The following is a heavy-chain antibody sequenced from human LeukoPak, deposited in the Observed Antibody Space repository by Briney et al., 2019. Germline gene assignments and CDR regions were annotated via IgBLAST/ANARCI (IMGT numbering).Heavy chain of an antibody. J-gene: IGHJ4*02. V-gene: IGHV3-33*08. CDR2: IWYDGSNK. Sequence: GGSLRLSCAASGFTFSSYAMSWVRQAPGKGLEWVAVIWYDGSNKYYADSVKGRFTISRDNSKNTLYLQMNSLRAEDTAVYYCARDGPLYYFDYWGQGTLVTVSS. CDR3: ARDGPLYYFDY. CDR1: GFTFSSYA.